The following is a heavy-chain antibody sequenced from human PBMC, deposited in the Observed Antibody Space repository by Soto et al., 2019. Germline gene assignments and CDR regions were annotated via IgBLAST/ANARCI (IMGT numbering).Heavy chain of an antibody. V-gene: IGHV1-69*01. CDR2: IIPIFGTA. D-gene: IGHD6-6*01. CDR1: GGTFSSYA. Sequence: QVQLVQSGAEVKKPGSSVKVSCKASGGTFSSYAISWVRQAPGQGLEWMGGIIPIFGTANYAQKFQGRVTITADESTSTAYMELSSLRSEDTAVYYCVREPIEYSSSSTVHYFDYWGQGTLVTVSS. J-gene: IGHJ4*02. CDR3: VREPIEYSSSSTVHYFDY.